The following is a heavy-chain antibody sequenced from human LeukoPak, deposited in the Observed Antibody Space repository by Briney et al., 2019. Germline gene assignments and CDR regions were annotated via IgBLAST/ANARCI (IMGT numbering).Heavy chain of an antibody. J-gene: IGHJ5*02. CDR2: IHTSGSP. Sequence: SETLSLTCTVSGDSISSGNHYWAWIRQPAGKGLEWIGRIHTSGSPSYNPSLRSPVTMSLDTSNNQISLRLSSVTAADTAVYYCARHPGYYYGSGSYSEPPYDPWGQGTLVTVSS. V-gene: IGHV4-61*02. CDR3: ARHPGYYYGSGSYSEPPYDP. CDR1: GDSISSGNHY. D-gene: IGHD3-10*01.